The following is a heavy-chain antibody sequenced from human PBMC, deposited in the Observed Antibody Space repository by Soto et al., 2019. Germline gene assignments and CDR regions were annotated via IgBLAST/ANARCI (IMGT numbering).Heavy chain of an antibody. V-gene: IGHV4-4*07. CDR1: GGSISSCY. CDR3: ARACSSNSCYDVFDY. Sequence: PSETLSLTCTVSGGSISSCYWSWIRQPAGKGLEWIGRIYTSGSTNYNPSLKSRVTMSVDTSKNQFSLKLSSVTAADTAVYYCARACSSNSCYDVFDYWGQGTLVTASS. D-gene: IGHD2-2*01. J-gene: IGHJ4*02. CDR2: IYTSGST.